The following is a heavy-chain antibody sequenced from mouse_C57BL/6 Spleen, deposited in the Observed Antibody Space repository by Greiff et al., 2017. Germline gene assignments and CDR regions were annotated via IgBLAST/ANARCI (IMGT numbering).Heavy chain of an antibody. CDR2: LSSGRSTI. V-gene: IGHV5-17*01. J-gene: IGHJ1*03. CDR3: ARRRTTVVGEGYFDV. D-gene: IGHD1-1*01. CDR1: GFTFSDSG. Sequence: EVNVVESGGGLVQPGGSLKLSCAASGFTFSDSGMHWVRQAPETGLEWVAYLSSGRSTIYYADTVKGRFTISSDHSKNTLFLQMTSLRSEDTAMYYCARRRTTVVGEGYFDVWGTGTTVTVSS.